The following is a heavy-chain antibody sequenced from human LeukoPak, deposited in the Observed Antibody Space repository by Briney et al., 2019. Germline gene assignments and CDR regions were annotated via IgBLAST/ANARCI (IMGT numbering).Heavy chain of an antibody. Sequence: GGSLRLSCTASGFTFGDYAMSWVRQAPGKGLEWVGFIRSKAYGGTTEYAASVKGRFTISRDDSKSIAYLQMNSLKTEDTAVYYCPSSPVAFWSGYYTSDYWGQGTLVTVSS. D-gene: IGHD3-3*01. CDR1: GFTFGDYA. CDR2: IRSKAYGGTT. V-gene: IGHV3-49*04. CDR3: PSSPVAFWSGYYTSDY. J-gene: IGHJ4*02.